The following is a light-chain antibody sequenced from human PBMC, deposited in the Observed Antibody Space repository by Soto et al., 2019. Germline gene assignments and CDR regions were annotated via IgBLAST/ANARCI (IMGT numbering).Light chain of an antibody. CDR2: GAS. CDR1: QSVSSRY. Sequence: EIVLTQSPGTLSLSPGERATLSCRASQSVSSRYLGWYQQKPGQAPRLLIYGASSRAICIPDRFSGSGSGTDFTLSISRLEPEDFAVYYCQHYGSSPGTFGQGTKVEIK. CDR3: QHYGSSPGT. J-gene: IGKJ1*01. V-gene: IGKV3-20*01.